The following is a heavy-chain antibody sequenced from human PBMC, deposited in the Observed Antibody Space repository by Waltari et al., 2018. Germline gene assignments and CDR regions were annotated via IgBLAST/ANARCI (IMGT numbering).Heavy chain of an antibody. CDR3: ARELGN. CDR1: GASISSSNY. Sequence: QVQLQESGPGLVKPSQTLSLTCAVSGASISSSNYWTWIRQPAGKGLEWIGLIYTSGSTDYNPPLKSRVTISVDASKNQFSLKLSSVTAADTAVYYCARELGNWGQGTLVTVSA. V-gene: IGHV4-61*02. CDR2: IYTSGST. J-gene: IGHJ4*02.